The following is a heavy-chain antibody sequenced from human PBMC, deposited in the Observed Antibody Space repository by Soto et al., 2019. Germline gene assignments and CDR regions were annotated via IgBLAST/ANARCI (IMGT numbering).Heavy chain of an antibody. V-gene: IGHV1-69*01. CDR2: IIPMLEKP. CDR1: GDTFGSDS. CDR3: ARVFPDGWVEPGVVRGYLDT. Sequence: QVQLVQSGAEVRKPGSSVKVSCQASGDTFGSDSINWVRQAPGQGLEWMGGIIPMLEKPNYVQTLQDRLTITADESAKTAYMELRNLRSEDTAVYFCARVFPDGWVEPGVVRGYLDTWGRGTLVTVSS. J-gene: IGHJ4*02. D-gene: IGHD3-3*01.